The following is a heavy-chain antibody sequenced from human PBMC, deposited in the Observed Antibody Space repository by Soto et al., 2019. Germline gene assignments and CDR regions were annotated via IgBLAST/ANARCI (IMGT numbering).Heavy chain of an antibody. CDR3: AKYCSSDVCFDY. V-gene: IGHV3-48*02. CDR1: VFTFSSCS. D-gene: IGHD2-8*01. CDR2: ISGSGDTK. J-gene: IGHJ4*02. Sequence: GGSLRLSCASSVFTFSSCSMSWVRQAPGKGLEWVSFISGSGDTKYYADSVKGRFTISRDNAKNSLYLQMSSLRDEDTAVYYCAKYCSSDVCFDYWGQGTLVTVSS.